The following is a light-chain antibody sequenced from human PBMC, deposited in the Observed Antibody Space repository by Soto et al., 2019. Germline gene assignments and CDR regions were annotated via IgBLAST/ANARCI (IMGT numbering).Light chain of an antibody. CDR1: QSIDNF. J-gene: IGKJ5*01. CDR2: AAS. V-gene: IGKV1-39*01. Sequence: DIQMPQSHSTMSGSVGEGLSITRRASQSIDNFLTWYQQKPGKANKLLIYAASSLQSGVPSRFSGSGSGTDFTLTISGLQPEDFATYYCQKSFITPITFGNGKRLEIK. CDR3: QKSFITPIT.